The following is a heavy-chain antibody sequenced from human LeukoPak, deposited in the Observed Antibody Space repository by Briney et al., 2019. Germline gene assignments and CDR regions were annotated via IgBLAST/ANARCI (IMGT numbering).Heavy chain of an antibody. CDR1: GGSISGSTFY. V-gene: IGHV4-39*01. CDR3: ARRGTSYWPSEY. Sequence: PSETLSLTCTVSGGSISGSTFYWGWIRQPPGMGLEWIGSIYYTGTTHYNPSLKSRVTISVDTSNNRYSLKLSSVTGADAAVYYCARRGTSYWPSEYWGQGTLVTVSS. J-gene: IGHJ4*02. D-gene: IGHD2-2*01. CDR2: IYYTGTT.